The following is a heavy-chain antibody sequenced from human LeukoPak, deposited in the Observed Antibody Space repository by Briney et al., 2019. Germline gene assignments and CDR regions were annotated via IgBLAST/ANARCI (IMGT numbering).Heavy chain of an antibody. Sequence: GGSLRLSCAASGFTFSSYSMNWVRQAPGKGLEWVSYISSSSSTIYYADSVKGRFTISRDNAKNSLYLQMNSLRAEDTAVYYCAREGQRYCSSTSCYIYHYYYMDVWGKGTTVTVSS. V-gene: IGHV3-48*01. CDR3: AREGQRYCSSTSCYIYHYYYMDV. J-gene: IGHJ6*03. D-gene: IGHD2-2*02. CDR1: GFTFSSYS. CDR2: ISSSSSTI.